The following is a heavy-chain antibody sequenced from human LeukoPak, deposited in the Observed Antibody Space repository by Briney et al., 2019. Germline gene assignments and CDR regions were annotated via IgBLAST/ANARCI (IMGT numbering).Heavy chain of an antibody. D-gene: IGHD2-2*02. Sequence: PGGSLRLSCAASGFTFSSYAMSWARQAPGKGLEWVSAISGSGGSTYYADSVKGRFTISRDNSKNTLYLQMNSLRAEDTAVYYCAKSDCSSTSCYIVDYWGQGTLVTVSS. CDR1: GFTFSSYA. J-gene: IGHJ4*02. CDR3: AKSDCSSTSCYIVDY. CDR2: ISGSGGST. V-gene: IGHV3-23*01.